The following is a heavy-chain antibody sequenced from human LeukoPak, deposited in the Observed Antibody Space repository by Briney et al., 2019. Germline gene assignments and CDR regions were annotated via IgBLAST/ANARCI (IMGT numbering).Heavy chain of an antibody. CDR1: GGSISSSSYY. CDR2: TYYSGST. Sequence: SETLSLTCTVSGGSISSSSYYWGWIRQPPGKGLEWIGSTYYSGSTYYNPSLKSRVTISVDTSKNQFSLKLSSVTAADTAVYYCARPWNRASLDAFDIWGQGTMVTVSS. D-gene: IGHD1-1*01. J-gene: IGHJ3*02. CDR3: ARPWNRASLDAFDI. V-gene: IGHV4-39*01.